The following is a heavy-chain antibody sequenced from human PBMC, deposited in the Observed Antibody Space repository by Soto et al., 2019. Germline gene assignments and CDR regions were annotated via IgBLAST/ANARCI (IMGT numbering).Heavy chain of an antibody. J-gene: IGHJ4*02. CDR2: ISYDGSNK. CDR1: GFTFSSYA. CDR3: ARVYAPGIVVVPAAIRY. D-gene: IGHD2-2*01. V-gene: IGHV3-30-3*01. Sequence: QVQLVESGGGVVQPGRSLRLSCAASGFTFSSYAMHWVRQAPGKGLEWVAVISYDGSNKYYADSVKGRFTISRDNSKNTLYLQMNSLRAEDTAVYYCARVYAPGIVVVPAAIRYWGQGTLVTVSS.